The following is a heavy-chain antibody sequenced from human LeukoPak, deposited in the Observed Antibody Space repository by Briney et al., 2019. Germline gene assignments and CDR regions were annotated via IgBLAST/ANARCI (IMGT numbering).Heavy chain of an antibody. CDR2: IYTSGST. D-gene: IGHD5-12*01. J-gene: IGHJ4*02. CDR1: GGSISSGSYY. V-gene: IGHV4-61*02. Sequence: PPQTLSLTCTVSGGSISSGSYYWSWIRQPAGKGLEWIGRIYTSGSTDYNPSLKSRVTMSVDTSKNQFSLKLSSVTAADTAVYYCARGGGYDSDYWGQGTLVTVSS. CDR3: ARGGGYDSDY.